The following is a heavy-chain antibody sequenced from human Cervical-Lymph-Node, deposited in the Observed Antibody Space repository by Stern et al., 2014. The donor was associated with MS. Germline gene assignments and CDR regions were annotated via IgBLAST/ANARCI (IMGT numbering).Heavy chain of an antibody. CDR3: ARDQGFQLMNS. V-gene: IGHV4-4*02. CDR2: FYHTGSA. CDR1: GDSISNDNW. D-gene: IGHD2-2*01. J-gene: IGHJ4*02. Sequence: QVQLQESGPGLVRPSGTLSLTCAVSGDSISNDNWRSWVRQPPGKGLECIGEFYHTGSANYDPSLKSRVTISVDKSKNQFSLRLTSMTAADTAVYYCARDQGFQLMNSWGQGTLVIVSS.